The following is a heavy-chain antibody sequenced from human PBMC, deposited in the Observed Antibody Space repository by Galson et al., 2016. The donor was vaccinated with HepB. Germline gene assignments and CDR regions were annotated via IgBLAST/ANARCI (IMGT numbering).Heavy chain of an antibody. D-gene: IGHD5-24*01. V-gene: IGHV3-74*01. CDR1: GFTFSSYW. CDR3: ARGADGLTKTRHFDY. Sequence: SLRLSCAASGFTFSSYWMHWVRQAPGKGLVWVSRINSDGSSTSYADSVKGRFTISRDNAKNTLYLQMNSLRAEDTAVYYCARGADGLTKTRHFDYWGQGTLVTVSS. CDR2: INSDGSST. J-gene: IGHJ4*02.